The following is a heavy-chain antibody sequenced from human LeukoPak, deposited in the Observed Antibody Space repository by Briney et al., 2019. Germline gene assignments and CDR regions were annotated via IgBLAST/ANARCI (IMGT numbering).Heavy chain of an antibody. D-gene: IGHD5-12*01. V-gene: IGHV4-39*07. CDR2: IYYSGST. J-gene: IGHJ6*02. CDR1: GGSISSSSYY. CDR3: ARLGGWGYSGYDLYYYYGMDV. Sequence: SETLSLTCTVSGGSISSSSYYWGWIRQPPGKGLEWIGSIYYSGSTYYNPSLKSRVTISVDTSKNQFSLKLSSVTAADTAVYYCARLGGWGYSGYDLYYYYGMDVWGQGTTVTVSS.